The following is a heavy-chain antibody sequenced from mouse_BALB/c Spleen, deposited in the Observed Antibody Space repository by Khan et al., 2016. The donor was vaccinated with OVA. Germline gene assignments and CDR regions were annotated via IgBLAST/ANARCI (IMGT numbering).Heavy chain of an antibody. CDR2: INPSSGGT. CDR1: GYTFTSYY. J-gene: IGHJ3*01. D-gene: IGHD2-2*01. CDR3: SRSGYGSFAY. V-gene: IGHV1S81*02. Sequence: QVQLQQSGAELVKPGASVRLSCEASGYTFTSYYLYWVKQRPGQGLEWIGDINPSSGGTNFNEKFKSKATLTVDKSSSTAYIQLNSLTSEDSAVYYCSRSGYGSFAYWGQGTLVTVS.